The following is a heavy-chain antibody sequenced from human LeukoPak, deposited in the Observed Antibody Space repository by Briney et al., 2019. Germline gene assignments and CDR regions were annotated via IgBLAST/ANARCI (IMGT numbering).Heavy chain of an antibody. D-gene: IGHD6-13*01. CDR3: ARGRYVTTRGGAAAGFLDY. CDR1: GGSISSYY. Sequence: SETLSLTCTVSGGSISSYYWSWIRQPPGKGLEWIGYIYYSGSTNYNPSLKSRVTISVDTSQNQFSLRLSSVTAADTALSYCARGRYVTTRGGAAAGFLDYWGQGTPGTVS. J-gene: IGHJ4*02. V-gene: IGHV4-59*12. CDR2: IYYSGST.